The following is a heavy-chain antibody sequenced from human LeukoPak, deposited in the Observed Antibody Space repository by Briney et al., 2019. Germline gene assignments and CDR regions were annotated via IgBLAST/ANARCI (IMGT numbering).Heavy chain of an antibody. Sequence: ASVKVSCKASGYTFTRYGISWVRQAPGQGLEWMGWISTYDGSTNYAERIQGRVIMTRDTSTSTAYMELRGLRPDDTAVYYCARDFMLRGVISPHDYWGQGTLVTVSS. CDR1: GYTFTRYG. J-gene: IGHJ4*02. D-gene: IGHD3-10*01. V-gene: IGHV1-18*01. CDR2: ISTYDGST. CDR3: ARDFMLRGVISPHDY.